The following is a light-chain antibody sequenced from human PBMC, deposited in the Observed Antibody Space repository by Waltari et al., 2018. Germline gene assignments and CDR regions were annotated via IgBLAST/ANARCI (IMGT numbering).Light chain of an antibody. CDR3: ATWDDTLNVWM. V-gene: IGLV1-44*01. CDR2: SNK. Sequence: QSVLTQPPSASGTPGQRVTIASPGGPSHTGSHPETWYHQLPATAPKLLIHSNKQRPSGVPDRFSGSKSGTSASLAISGLQSEDEADYYCATWDDTLNVWMFGGGTKLTVL. CDR1: PSHTGSHP. J-gene: IGLJ3*02.